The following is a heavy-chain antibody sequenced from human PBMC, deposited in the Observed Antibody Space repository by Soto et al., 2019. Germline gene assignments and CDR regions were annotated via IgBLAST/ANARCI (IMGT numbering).Heavy chain of an antibody. J-gene: IGHJ6*02. CDR3: AKGSEANGMDV. CDR2: MSDEGSPK. V-gene: IGHV3-30*18. CDR1: GFSFSSHG. Sequence: QVQLVESGGGVVQPGRSLRLSCTASGFSFSSHGMHWVRQAPGKGLEWVAVMSDEGSPKYYADSVQGRFTISRDNSKNTLYLQMNSLRDEDTAVYYCAKGSEANGMDVWGQGTTVTVSS.